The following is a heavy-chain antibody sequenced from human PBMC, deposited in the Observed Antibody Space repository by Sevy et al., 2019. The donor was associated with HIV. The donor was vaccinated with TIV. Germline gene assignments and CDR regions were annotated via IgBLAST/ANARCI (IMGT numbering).Heavy chain of an antibody. CDR3: ARDHHQDG. J-gene: IGHJ4*02. CDR2: INSDGSRI. V-gene: IGHV3-74*01. Sequence: GGSLRLSCAASGFTFSSSWMHWVRQPPGKGLVWVSRINSDGSRIYYADFVKGRFAISRDNAKNTLYLQMNSLRAEDTGIYYCARDHHQDGWGPGTLVTVSS. CDR1: GFTFSSSW.